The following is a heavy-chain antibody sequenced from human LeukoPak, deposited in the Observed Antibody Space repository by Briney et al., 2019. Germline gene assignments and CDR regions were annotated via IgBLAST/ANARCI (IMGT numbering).Heavy chain of an antibody. Sequence: GESLKISCKGSGYSFTSYWIGWVRQMPGKGLEWMGIIYPGDSDTRYSPSFQGQVTISADKSISTAYLQWSSLKASDTAMYYCARGIPITTIFGVVTYPFDYWGQGTLVTVSS. D-gene: IGHD3-3*01. V-gene: IGHV5-51*01. CDR1: GYSFTSYW. CDR3: ARGIPITTIFGVVTYPFDY. J-gene: IGHJ4*02. CDR2: IYPGDSDT.